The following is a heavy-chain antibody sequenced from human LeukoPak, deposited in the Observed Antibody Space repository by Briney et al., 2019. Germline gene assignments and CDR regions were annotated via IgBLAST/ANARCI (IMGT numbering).Heavy chain of an antibody. J-gene: IGHJ3*01. V-gene: IGHV3-7*01. CDR3: ARDTNYYDSSGYYDAFDL. Sequence: GGSLRLSCAASDFSFSSYWMIWLRQAPGKGLEWVANIKGDGSLKYYLDSVKGRFTISRDNAKNSLYLQMNSLRAEDTAVYYCARDTNYYDSSGYYDAFDLWGQGTMVTVSS. CDR1: DFSFSSYW. CDR2: IKGDGSLK. D-gene: IGHD3-22*01.